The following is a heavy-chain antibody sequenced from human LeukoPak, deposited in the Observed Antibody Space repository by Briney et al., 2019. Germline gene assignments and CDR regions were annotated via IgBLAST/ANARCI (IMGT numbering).Heavy chain of an antibody. D-gene: IGHD4/OR15-4a*01. CDR3: AKIEAKKNYYYYGMDV. CDR1: GFTFSSYS. Sequence: GGSLRLSCAASGFTFSSYSMNWVRQAPGKGLEWVSAISGSGGSTYYADSVKGRFTTSRDNSKNTLYLQMNSLRAEDTAVYYCAKIEAKKNYYYYGMDVWGQGTTVTVSS. V-gene: IGHV3-23*01. CDR2: ISGSGGST. J-gene: IGHJ6*02.